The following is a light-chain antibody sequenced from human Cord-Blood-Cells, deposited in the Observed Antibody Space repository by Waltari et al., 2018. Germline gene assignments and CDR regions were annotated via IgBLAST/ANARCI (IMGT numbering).Light chain of an antibody. Sequence: SYELTQPPSVSVSPGQTARITCSGDALPKQYAYWYQQKPGQAPVLVIYKDSERPSGIPERFSGSSSGTTVTLTSSVVQAEDEADYYCQSADSSGTWVFGGGTKLTVL. CDR1: ALPKQY. V-gene: IGLV3-25*03. CDR3: QSADSSGTWV. J-gene: IGLJ3*02. CDR2: KDS.